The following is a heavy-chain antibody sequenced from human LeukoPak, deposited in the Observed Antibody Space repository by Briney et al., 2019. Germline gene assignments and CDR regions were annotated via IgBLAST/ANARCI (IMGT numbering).Heavy chain of an antibody. CDR3: ATSDGDYTAGYYYYMRF. J-gene: IGHJ6*03. CDR2: INSKSAGA. D-gene: IGHD4-17*01. Sequence: AWVKVSFKSSGCTFTRYYFHGLRQAPARGLEWMGFINSKSAGANYAQKFLSRLTLTWDTTISTAYMKLNSLTSDDTAVYYCATSDGDYTAGYYYYMRFWGKGSSVTVSS. V-gene: IGHV1-2*02. CDR1: GCTFTRYY.